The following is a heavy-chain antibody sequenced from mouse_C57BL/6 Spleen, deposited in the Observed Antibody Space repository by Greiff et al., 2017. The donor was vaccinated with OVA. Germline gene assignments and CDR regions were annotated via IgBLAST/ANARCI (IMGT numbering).Heavy chain of an antibody. J-gene: IGHJ2*01. CDR2: IDPSDSYT. D-gene: IGHD1-1*01. Sequence: QVQLQQSGAELVKPGASVKLSCKASGYTFTSYWMQWVKQRPGQGLEWIGEIDPSDSYTNYNQKFKGKATLTVDTSSSTAYMQLSSLTSEDSAVYYCARSYYGSHGYFDYWGQGTTLTVSS. V-gene: IGHV1-50*01. CDR3: ARSYYGSHGYFDY. CDR1: GYTFTSYW.